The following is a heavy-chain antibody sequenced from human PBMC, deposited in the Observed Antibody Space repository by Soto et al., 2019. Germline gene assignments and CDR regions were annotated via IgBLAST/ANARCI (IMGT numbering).Heavy chain of an antibody. CDR1: GYIFTTYH. CDR2: ITPSGGGT. Sequence: ASVKVSCKASGYIFTTYHLHWVRQAPGQGLEWMGIITPSGGGTSYAQKFQGRLSMTRDTSTSTVYLELSSLGSEDTAVYYCCGGYYDLHAFDIWGQGTLVTVSS. CDR3: CGGYYDLHAFDI. V-gene: IGHV1-46*01. D-gene: IGHD3-22*01. J-gene: IGHJ3*02.